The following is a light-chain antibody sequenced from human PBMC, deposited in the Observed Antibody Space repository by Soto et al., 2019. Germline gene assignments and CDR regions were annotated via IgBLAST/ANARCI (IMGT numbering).Light chain of an antibody. Sequence: PGARCTVSCKASQSVTNRYLAWYRQKPGQAPRLLIFGASIRDTGIPDRFSGSGSGTDFTLTISRLEPEDFAVYYCQQYASSPGTFGQGTKVDIK. CDR1: QSVTNRY. CDR3: QQYASSPGT. J-gene: IGKJ1*01. V-gene: IGKV3-20*01. CDR2: GAS.